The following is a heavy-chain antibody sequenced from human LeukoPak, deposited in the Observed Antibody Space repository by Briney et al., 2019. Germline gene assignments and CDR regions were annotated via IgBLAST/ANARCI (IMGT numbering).Heavy chain of an antibody. Sequence: GGSLRLSCGASGFTFSSYAMSWVRQGPGKGLEWVSVISGSGGRTYYADSVKGRFTISRDNSKNTLYLQMDSLRAEDAAVYYCAKGHYYNILTGYSVRRGLDYWGQGTLVTVSS. V-gene: IGHV3-23*01. CDR3: AKGHYYNILTGYSVRRGLDY. CDR2: ISGSGGRT. CDR1: GFTFSSYA. D-gene: IGHD3-9*01. J-gene: IGHJ4*02.